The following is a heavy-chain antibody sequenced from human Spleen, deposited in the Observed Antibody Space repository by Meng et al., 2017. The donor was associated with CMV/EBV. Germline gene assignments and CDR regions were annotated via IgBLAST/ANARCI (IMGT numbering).Heavy chain of an antibody. CDR3: ARESLRFSEGLPPDDYYFGMDV. J-gene: IGHJ6*02. Sequence: SETLSLTCSVSGGSITYYYWSWVRQSPETGLECIGYIHYSGNASYKSSLKSRVSISMDTSKKQLSLKLTAVTPADTGIYYCARESLRFSEGLPPDDYYFGMDVWGRGASVTVSS. CDR1: GGSITYYY. D-gene: IGHD3-3*01. V-gene: IGHV4-59*13. CDR2: IHYSGNA.